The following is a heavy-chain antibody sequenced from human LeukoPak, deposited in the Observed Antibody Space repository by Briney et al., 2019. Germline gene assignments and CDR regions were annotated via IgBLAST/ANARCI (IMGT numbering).Heavy chain of an antibody. Sequence: SETLSLTCAVYGGSFSGYYWSWIRQPPGKGLEWIGEINHSGSTNYNPSLKSRVTISEDTSKNQFSLKLSSVTAADTAAYYCARELSGSYGGGWFDPWGQGTLVTVSS. CDR3: ARELSGSYGGGWFDP. CDR1: GGSFSGYY. CDR2: INHSGST. D-gene: IGHD6-25*01. J-gene: IGHJ5*02. V-gene: IGHV4-34*01.